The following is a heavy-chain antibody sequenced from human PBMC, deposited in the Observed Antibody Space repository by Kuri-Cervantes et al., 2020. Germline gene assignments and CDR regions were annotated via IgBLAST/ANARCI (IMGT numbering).Heavy chain of an antibody. Sequence: ASVKVSCKASGYTFTSYDINWVRQATGKGLEWMGWMNPNSGNTGYAQKFQGRVTMTRNTSISTAYMELSSLRSDDTAVYYGARVVGTTVAAGHWPYYFDYWGQGTLVTVSS. D-gene: IGHD4-23*01. V-gene: IGHV1-8*01. CDR3: ARVVGTTVAAGHWPYYFDY. CDR2: MNPNSGNT. CDR1: GYTFTSYD. J-gene: IGHJ4*02.